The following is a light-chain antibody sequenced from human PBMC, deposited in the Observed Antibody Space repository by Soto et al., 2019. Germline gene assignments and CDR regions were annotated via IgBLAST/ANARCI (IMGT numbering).Light chain of an antibody. Sequence: QSALTQPPSVSGSPGQSVTISCTGTSTDFVSYNRVSWYQQPPGTAPKLIIYEASNRPSGVPDRFSGSKSGNTASLTISGLADDDEADYYCSLYTSENAYVFGTGTKVTVL. CDR1: STDFVSYNR. V-gene: IGLV2-18*01. CDR3: SLYTSENAYV. CDR2: EAS. J-gene: IGLJ1*01.